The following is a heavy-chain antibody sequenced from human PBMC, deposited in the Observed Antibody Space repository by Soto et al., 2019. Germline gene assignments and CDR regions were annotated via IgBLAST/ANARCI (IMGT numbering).Heavy chain of an antibody. V-gene: IGHV2-5*01. CDR2: IYWNDDK. Sequence: QITLKESGPTLVKPTQTLTLTCTFYGFSLSTTGEGVGWIRQPPGKALEWLAVIYWNDDKSYSPSLKSRLTISKDTSKKQVVLTMMNMAPVDTGTYYCAQLDDVAALFAYLGQGTLVTVSS. CDR3: AQLDDVAALFAY. CDR1: GFSLSTTGEG. D-gene: IGHD6-6*01. J-gene: IGHJ4*02.